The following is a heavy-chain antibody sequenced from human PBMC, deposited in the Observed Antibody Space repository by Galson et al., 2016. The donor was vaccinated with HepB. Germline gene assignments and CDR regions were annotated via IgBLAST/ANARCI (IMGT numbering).Heavy chain of an antibody. D-gene: IGHD2/OR15-2a*01. J-gene: IGHJ4*02. CDR2: ISTYSGNT. Sequence: SCKASGYTFTTSGISWVRQAPGQGLEWMGWISTYSGNTRYAQKIQGGLTLTTDSSTTTAYMELRSLRFDDTALYYCARDVQYRFDSWGQGTLVTVSS. CDR1: GYTFTTSG. V-gene: IGHV1-18*01. CDR3: ARDVQYRFDS.